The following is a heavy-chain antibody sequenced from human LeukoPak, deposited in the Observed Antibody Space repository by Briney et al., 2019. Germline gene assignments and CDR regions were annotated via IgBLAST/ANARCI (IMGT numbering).Heavy chain of an antibody. CDR2: IKQDGSEM. CDR3: AKSEGYCSGGSCFFDY. V-gene: IGHV3-7*01. J-gene: IGHJ4*02. D-gene: IGHD2-15*01. CDR1: GFTLSSYW. Sequence: GGSLRLSCAASGFTLSSYWMSWVRQAPGKGLEWVANIKQDGSEMYYVGSVKGRFTISRDNAKNSLYLQMNSLRAEDTAVYYCAKSEGYCSGGSCFFDYWGQGTLVTVSS.